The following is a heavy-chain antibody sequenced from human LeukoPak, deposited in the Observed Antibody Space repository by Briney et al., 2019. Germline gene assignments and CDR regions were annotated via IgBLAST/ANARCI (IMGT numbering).Heavy chain of an antibody. V-gene: IGHV3-30*03. CDR2: ISQDGSNK. D-gene: IGHD6-19*01. CDR3: ARSGHSNGWYYFDY. J-gene: IGHJ4*02. Sequence: GGSLRLSCAASGFSFSSYGMHWVRQAPGKGLEWVALISQDGSNKYHADSVKGRFTISRDNAKKSLDLQMNSLRAEDTAVYYCARSGHSNGWYYFDYWGLGALVTVSS. CDR1: GFSFSSYG.